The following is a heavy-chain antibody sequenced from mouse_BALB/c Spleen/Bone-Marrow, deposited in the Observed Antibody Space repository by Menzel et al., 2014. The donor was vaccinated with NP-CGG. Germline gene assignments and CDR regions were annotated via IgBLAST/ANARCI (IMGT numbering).Heavy chain of an antibody. J-gene: IGHJ4*01. V-gene: IGHV14-3*02. CDR2: IDPANGNV. D-gene: IGHD2-1*01. CDR3: TRYGNNVNCAMDY. CDR1: GFNFKDTF. Sequence: EVQLHQSGAELVKPGASVRLSCTTSGFNFKDTFVHWVRQRPAQGLEWIGRIDPANGNVKNGPQFQAKATITAEISSNTAHLQLSSLTSEDTAVYYCTRYGNNVNCAMDYWGQGTSVTVSS.